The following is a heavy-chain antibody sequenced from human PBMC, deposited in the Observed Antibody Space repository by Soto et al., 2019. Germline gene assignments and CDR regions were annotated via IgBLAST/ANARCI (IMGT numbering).Heavy chain of an antibody. CDR2: IYSGGST. V-gene: IGHV3-53*01. D-gene: IGHD3-10*01. CDR1: GFTVSSSH. J-gene: IGHJ5*02. Sequence: PGGSLRLSCAASGFTVSSSHMSWVRQAPGKGLEWVSVIYSGGSTYYAVSVRGRFSISRDNSRNTVYLQMNSLRAEDTAVYYCARVGPYXSGSYSFRYNWFDPWGLGTLVTVSS. CDR3: ARVGPYXSGSYSFRYNWFDP.